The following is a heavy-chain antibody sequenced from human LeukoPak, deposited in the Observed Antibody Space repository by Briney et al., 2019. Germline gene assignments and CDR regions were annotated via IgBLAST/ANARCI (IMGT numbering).Heavy chain of an antibody. CDR2: IYSGGST. CDR3: ARGIFASSGWSFFDY. V-gene: IGHV3-53*01. Sequence: GGSLRLSCAASGFTVSSNYMSWVHQAPGKGLEWVSVIYSGGSTYYADSVKGRFTISRDNSKNTLYLQMNSLRAEDTAVYYCARGIFASSGWSFFDYWGQGTLVTVSS. D-gene: IGHD6-19*01. CDR1: GFTVSSNY. J-gene: IGHJ4*02.